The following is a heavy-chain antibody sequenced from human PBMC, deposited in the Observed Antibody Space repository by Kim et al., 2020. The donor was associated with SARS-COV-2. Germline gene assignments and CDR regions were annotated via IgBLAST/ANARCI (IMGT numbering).Heavy chain of an antibody. Sequence: SVKVSCKASGGTFSSYAISWVRQAPGQGLEWMGGIIPIFGTANYAQKFQGRVTVTADESTSTAYMELSSLRSEDTAVYYCASSPFGVVKMGYYYYGMDVWGQGTKVTVSS. CDR3: ASSPFGVVKMGYYYYGMDV. CDR2: IIPIFGTA. J-gene: IGHJ6*02. CDR1: GGTFSSYA. D-gene: IGHD3-3*01. V-gene: IGHV1-69*13.